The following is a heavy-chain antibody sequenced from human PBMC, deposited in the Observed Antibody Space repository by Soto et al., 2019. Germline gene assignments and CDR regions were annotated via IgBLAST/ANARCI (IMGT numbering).Heavy chain of an antibody. V-gene: IGHV3-7*01. J-gene: IGHJ6*02. CDR2: IKQDGSEK. CDR3: ARDSHYYDSRGYSPHRYYGMDV. D-gene: IGHD3-22*01. CDR1: GFTFSTYW. Sequence: GGSLRLSCAASGFTFSTYWMSWVRQAPGKGLEWVANIKQDGSEKYYVDSVKGRFTISRDNAKNSLYLQMNSLRAEDTAVYYCARDSHYYDSRGYSPHRYYGMDVWGQGTTVTVSS.